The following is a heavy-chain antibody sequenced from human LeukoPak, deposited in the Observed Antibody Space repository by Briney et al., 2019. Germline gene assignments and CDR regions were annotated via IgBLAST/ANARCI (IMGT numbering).Heavy chain of an antibody. CDR1: GDSISSSTYY. Sequence: SETLSLTCIVSGDSISSSTYYWAWIRQPPGKGLEWIGSISHTGTTYYKPSLKSQVTISVDASKSQFSLKLSSVTAADTAMYYCVRHTGGSTEDYWGQGTLVTVSS. V-gene: IGHV4-39*01. CDR3: VRHTGGSTEDY. D-gene: IGHD5-12*01. J-gene: IGHJ4*02. CDR2: ISHTGTT.